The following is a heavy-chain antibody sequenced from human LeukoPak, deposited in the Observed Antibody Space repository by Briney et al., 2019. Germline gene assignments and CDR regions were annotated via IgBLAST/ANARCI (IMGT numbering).Heavy chain of an antibody. J-gene: IGHJ5*02. CDR1: GLTVSSNY. V-gene: IGHV3-53*01. CDR2: MYTGGGT. D-gene: IGHD3-10*01. CDR3: AGLGGYYWFDP. Sequence: GGSLRLSCAASGLTVSSNYMSWVRQAPGKGLEWVSVMYTGGGTYYADSVKGRFTISRDNSKNTLYLQMNTLRAEDTAVYFCAGLGGYYWFDPWGQGTLVTVSS.